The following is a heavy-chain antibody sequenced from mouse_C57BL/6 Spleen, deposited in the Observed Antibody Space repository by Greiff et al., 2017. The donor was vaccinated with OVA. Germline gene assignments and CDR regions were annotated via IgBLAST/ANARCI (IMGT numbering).Heavy chain of an antibody. CDR3: ARPLYYDYDWFAY. CDR2: ISSGSSTI. D-gene: IGHD2-4*01. Sequence: EVQGVESGGGLVKPGGSLKLSCAASGFTFSDYGMHWVRQAPEKGLEWVAYISSGSSTIYYADTVKGRFTIYRDNAKNTLFLQMTSLRSEDTAMYYCARPLYYDYDWFAYWGQGTLVTVSA. CDR1: GFTFSDYG. V-gene: IGHV5-17*01. J-gene: IGHJ3*01.